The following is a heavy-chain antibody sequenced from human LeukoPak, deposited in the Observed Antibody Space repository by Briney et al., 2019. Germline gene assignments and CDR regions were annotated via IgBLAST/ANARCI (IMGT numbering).Heavy chain of an antibody. Sequence: GGSLRLSCAASGFTFSSYAMSWVRQAPGKGLEWVSGISGSGGSTYYADSVKGRFTISRDNSKNTLYLQMNSLRAEDTAVYYCAKDGTYDFWGGYSIWGQGTMVTVSS. V-gene: IGHV3-23*01. CDR2: ISGSGGST. CDR1: GFTFSSYA. CDR3: AKDGTYDFWGGYSI. J-gene: IGHJ3*02. D-gene: IGHD3-3*01.